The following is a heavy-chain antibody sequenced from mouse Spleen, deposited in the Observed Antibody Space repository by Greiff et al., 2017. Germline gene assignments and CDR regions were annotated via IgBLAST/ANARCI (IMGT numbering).Heavy chain of an antibody. V-gene: IGHV1-4*01. J-gene: IGHJ3*01. CDR1: GYTFTSYT. CDR2: INPSSGYT. D-gene: IGHD2-4*01. Sequence: VQLQQSGAELARPGASVKMSCKASGYTFTSYTMHWVKQRPGQGLEWIGYINPSSGYTKYNQKFKDKATLTADKSSSTAYMQLSSLTSEDSAVYYCARRLYDYQAWFAYWGQGTLVTVSA. CDR3: ARRLYDYQAWFAY.